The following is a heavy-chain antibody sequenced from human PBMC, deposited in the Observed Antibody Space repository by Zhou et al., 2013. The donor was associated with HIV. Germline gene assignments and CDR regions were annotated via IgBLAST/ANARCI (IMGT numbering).Heavy chain of an antibody. CDR3: ARDSNIVATSGGHAFDI. CDR2: IIPILGIA. CDR1: GGTFSSYA. J-gene: IGHJ3*02. V-gene: IGHV1-69*04. Sequence: QVQLVQSGAEVKKPGSSVKVSCKASGGTFSSYAISWVRQAPGQGLEWMGRIIPILGIANYAQKFQGRVTITADKSTSTAYMELSSLRSEDTAVYYCARDSNIVATSGGHAFDIWGQGTMVTGLF. D-gene: IGHD5-12*01.